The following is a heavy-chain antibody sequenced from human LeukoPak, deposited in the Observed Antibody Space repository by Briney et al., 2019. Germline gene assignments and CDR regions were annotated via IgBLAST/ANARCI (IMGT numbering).Heavy chain of an antibody. Sequence: GGSLRLSCAASGFTFSSSSMNWVRQAPGKGLEWVSYISSSSSTIYYADSVKGRFTISRDNAKNSLYLQMNSLRAEDTAVYYCARRAGAYSHPYDYWGQGTLVTVSS. CDR3: ARRAGAYSHPYDY. D-gene: IGHD4/OR15-4a*01. CDR2: ISSSSSTI. V-gene: IGHV3-48*01. J-gene: IGHJ4*02. CDR1: GFTFSSSS.